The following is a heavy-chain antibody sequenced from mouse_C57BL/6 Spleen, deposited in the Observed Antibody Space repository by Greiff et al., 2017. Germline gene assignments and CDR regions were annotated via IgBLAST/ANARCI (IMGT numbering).Heavy chain of an antibody. D-gene: IGHD2-12*01. Sequence: VQLQQSGPELVQPGDSVKISCKASGYSFTGYFMNWVMQSHGKSLEWIGRINPYNGYTFYNQKFKGKATLTVGKSSSTAHMELRRLTSEDSAVYYCARTDDPWFAYWGQGTLVTVSA. CDR2: INPYNGYT. V-gene: IGHV1-20*01. CDR3: ARTDDPWFAY. CDR1: GYSFTGYF. J-gene: IGHJ3*01.